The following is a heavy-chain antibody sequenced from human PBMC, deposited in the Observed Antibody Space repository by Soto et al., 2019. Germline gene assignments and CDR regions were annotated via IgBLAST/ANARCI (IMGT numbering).Heavy chain of an antibody. D-gene: IGHD3-22*01. J-gene: IGHJ5*02. Sequence: PGGSLRLSCAASGFAVSSNFMSWVRQAPGKGLEWVSVIYSGGSTYYADSVKGRFTISRDNSENTLYLQMNSLRAEDTAIYYCERATMLGLMTSWGQGTLVTVSS. CDR1: GFAVSSNF. V-gene: IGHV3-66*01. CDR3: ERATMLGLMTS. CDR2: IYSGGST.